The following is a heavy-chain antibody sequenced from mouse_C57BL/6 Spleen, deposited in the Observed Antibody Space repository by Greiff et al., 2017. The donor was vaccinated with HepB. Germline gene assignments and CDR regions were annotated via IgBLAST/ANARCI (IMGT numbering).Heavy chain of an antibody. V-gene: IGHV1-19*01. J-gene: IGHJ2*01. D-gene: IGHD1-1*01. CDR2: INPYNGGT. Sequence: VQLQQSGPVLVKPGASVKMSCKASGYTFTDYYMNWVKQSHGKSLEWIGVINPYNGGTSYNQKFKGKATLTVDKSSSTAYMELNSLTSEDSAVYYCARFTTVVATGGYFDYWGQGTTLTVSS. CDR3: ARFTTVVATGGYFDY. CDR1: GYTFTDYY.